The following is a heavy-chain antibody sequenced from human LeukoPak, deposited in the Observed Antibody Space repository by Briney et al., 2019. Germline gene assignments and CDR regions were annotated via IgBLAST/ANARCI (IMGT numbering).Heavy chain of an antibody. V-gene: IGHV4-39*01. J-gene: IGHJ4*02. CDR1: GGSISSSSYY. CDR3: ARQYCSGGSCYHFDY. D-gene: IGHD2-15*01. Sequence: PSETLSLTCTVSGGSISSSSYYWGWIRQPPGKGLEWIGSIYYSGSTYCNPSLKSRVTISVDTSKNQFSLKLSSVTAADTAVHYCARQYCSGGSCYHFDYWGQGTLVTVSS. CDR2: IYYSGST.